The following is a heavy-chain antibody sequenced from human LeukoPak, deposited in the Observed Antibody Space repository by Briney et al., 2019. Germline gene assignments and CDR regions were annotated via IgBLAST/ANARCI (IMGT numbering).Heavy chain of an antibody. J-gene: IGHJ5*02. Sequence: PSETLSLTCSVSGGSVSSSAYYWGWIRQPPGKGLEWIGSIYHSGSTYYNPSLKSRVTISVDTSKNQFSLKLSSVTAADTAVYYCASFSTMVVAASNWFDPWGQGTLVTVSS. CDR1: GGSVSSSAYY. V-gene: IGHV4-39*07. CDR2: IYHSGST. CDR3: ASFSTMVVAASNWFDP. D-gene: IGHD2-15*01.